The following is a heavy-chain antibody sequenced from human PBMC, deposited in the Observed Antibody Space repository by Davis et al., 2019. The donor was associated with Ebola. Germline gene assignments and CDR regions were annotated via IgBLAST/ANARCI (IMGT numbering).Heavy chain of an antibody. CDR3: ARGHYGDSLAIDY. V-gene: IGHV3-30*14. CDR1: GFTFSSYA. D-gene: IGHD4-17*01. CDR2: ISYDGSNK. Sequence: GESLKISCAASGFTFSSYAMHWVRQAPGKGLEWVAVISYDGSNKYYADSVKGRFTISRDNSKNTLYLQMNSLRAEDTAVYYCARGHYGDSLAIDYWGQGTLVTVSS. J-gene: IGHJ4*02.